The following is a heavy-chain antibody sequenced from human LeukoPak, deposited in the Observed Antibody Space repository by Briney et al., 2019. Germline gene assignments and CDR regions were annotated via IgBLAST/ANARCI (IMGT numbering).Heavy chain of an antibody. CDR2: ISYDGSNS. CDR1: GFTFSGHA. D-gene: IGHD1-26*01. V-gene: IGHV3-30*18. CDR3: AKDWGQRGVGASLGH. Sequence: PEGSLRPSCAASGFTFSGHAMVWVRQGPGKGLEWVSFISYDGSNSVHADSVMGRFTISRDNSKNTVDLQINSLRDEDTAVYYCAKDWGQRGVGASLGHWGQGTLVIVSS. J-gene: IGHJ4*02.